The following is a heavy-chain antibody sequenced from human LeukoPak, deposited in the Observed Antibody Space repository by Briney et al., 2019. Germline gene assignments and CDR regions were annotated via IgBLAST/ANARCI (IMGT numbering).Heavy chain of an antibody. J-gene: IGHJ4*02. CDR1: GFTFSSYW. CDR3: TRDRVIMVRGAESLFGY. Sequence: GRSLRLSCTTSGFTFSSYWMHWVRQAPGKGLVWVSRINTDGSSTSYADSVKGRFTISRDNAKNTLYLQMNSLRAEGTAVYYCTRDRVIMVRGAESLFGYWGQGTLVTVSS. D-gene: IGHD3-10*01. V-gene: IGHV3-74*01. CDR2: INTDGSST.